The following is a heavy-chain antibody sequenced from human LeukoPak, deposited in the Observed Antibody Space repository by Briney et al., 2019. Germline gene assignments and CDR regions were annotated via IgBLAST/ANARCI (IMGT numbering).Heavy chain of an antibody. CDR3: ARTYGGSGLGYFDL. CDR2: IYYSGST. Sequence: KPSETLSLTCTVSGGSVSSYYWSWIRQPPGKGLEWIGYIYYSGSTNYSPSLKSRLTTSVDTSKNQFSLKLSSVTAADTAVYYCARTYGGSGLGYFDLWGRGTLVTVSS. V-gene: IGHV4-59*02. J-gene: IGHJ2*01. D-gene: IGHD6-13*01. CDR1: GGSVSSYY.